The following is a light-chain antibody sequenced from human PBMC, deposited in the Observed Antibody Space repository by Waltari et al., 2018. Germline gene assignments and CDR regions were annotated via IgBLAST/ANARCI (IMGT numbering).Light chain of an antibody. CDR3: QQYYSLPT. CDR2: WSS. V-gene: IGKV4-1*01. CDR1: QSVLYRSNNKHS. Sequence: DIVMTQSPDPLAVSLGERATINCKSSQSVLYRSNNKHSVAWYQQKPGQSPKLLIYWSSTRESGVPDRFSGGGSGTDFTLTISSLQADDVAIYYCQQYYSLPTFGGGTKEEI. J-gene: IGKJ4*01.